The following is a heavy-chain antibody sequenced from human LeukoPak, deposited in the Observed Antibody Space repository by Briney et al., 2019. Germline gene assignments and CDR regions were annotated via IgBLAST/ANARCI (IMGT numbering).Heavy chain of an antibody. CDR3: ARVDRIAVAGRNYYYYYMDV. J-gene: IGHJ6*03. Sequence: PSETLSLTCAVYGGSFSGYYWSWIRQPPGKGLEWIGEINHSGSTNYNPSLKSRVTISVDTSKNQFSLKLSSVTAADTAVYYCARVDRIAVAGRNYYYYYMDVWGKGTTVTVSS. CDR2: INHSGST. D-gene: IGHD6-19*01. V-gene: IGHV4-34*01. CDR1: GGSFSGYY.